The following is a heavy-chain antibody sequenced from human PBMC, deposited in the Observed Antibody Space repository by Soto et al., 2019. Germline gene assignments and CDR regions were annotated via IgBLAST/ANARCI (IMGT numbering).Heavy chain of an antibody. J-gene: IGHJ5*02. CDR3: AAGLLWLGELNRFGP. Sequence: SVKVSCKASGFTFTSSAVQWVRQARGQRLEWIGWIVVGSGNTNYAQKFQERVTITRDMSTSTAYMELSSLRSEDTAVYYCAAGLLWLGELNRFGPWGQGTLVTVSS. D-gene: IGHD3-10*01. CDR2: IVVGSGNT. V-gene: IGHV1-58*01. CDR1: GFTFTSSA.